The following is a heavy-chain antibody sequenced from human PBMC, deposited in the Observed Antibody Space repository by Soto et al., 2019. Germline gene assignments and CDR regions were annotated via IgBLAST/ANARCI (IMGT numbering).Heavy chain of an antibody. CDR1: GFTFSSYA. CDR3: AKDRYDSSGYYYGGVIATDY. Sequence: EVQLLESGGGLVQPGGSLRLSCAASGFTFSSYAMSWVRQAPGEGLEWVSAISGSGGSTYYADSVKGRFTISRDNAKYTQYLQMNSLRAEDTAVYYCAKDRYDSSGYYYGGVIATDYWGQGTLVTVSS. J-gene: IGHJ4*02. D-gene: IGHD3-22*01. CDR2: ISGSGGST. V-gene: IGHV3-23*01.